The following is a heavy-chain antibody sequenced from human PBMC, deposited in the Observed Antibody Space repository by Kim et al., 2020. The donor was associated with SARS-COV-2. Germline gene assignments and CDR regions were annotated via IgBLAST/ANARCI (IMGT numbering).Heavy chain of an antibody. V-gene: IGHV1-18*01. Sequence: ASVKVSCKASGYTFTSYGISWVRQAPGQGLEWMGWISAYNGNTNYAQKLQGRVTMTTDTSTSTAYMELRSLRSDDTAVYYCARYLSCSSTSCYPPLYYYYYMDVWGKGTPVTVSS. J-gene: IGHJ6*03. D-gene: IGHD2-2*01. CDR3: ARYLSCSSTSCYPPLYYYYYMDV. CDR1: GYTFTSYG. CDR2: ISAYNGNT.